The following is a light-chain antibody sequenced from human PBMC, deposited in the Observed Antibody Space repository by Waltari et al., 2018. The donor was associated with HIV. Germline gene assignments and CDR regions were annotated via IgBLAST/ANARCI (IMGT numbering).Light chain of an antibody. CDR2: DNN. J-gene: IGLJ2*01. CDR3: GTWDSSLSTGVL. Sequence: QSVLTQPPSVSAAPGQTVTISCSGSSSNIGSNDVSWYQQLPGTAPKLLIYDNNKRPSGIPDRFSGSKSGTSATLGIAGLQAGDETDYYCGTWDSSLSTGVLFGGGTKLTVL. V-gene: IGLV1-51*01. CDR1: SSNIGSND.